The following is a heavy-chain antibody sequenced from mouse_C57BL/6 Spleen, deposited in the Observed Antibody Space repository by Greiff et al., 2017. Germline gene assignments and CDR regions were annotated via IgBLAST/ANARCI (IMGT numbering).Heavy chain of an antibody. CDR1: GYAFSSSW. V-gene: IGHV1-82*01. Sequence: QVQLQQSGPELVKPGASVKISCKASGYAFSSSWMNWVKQRPGKGLEWIGRIYPGDGDTNYNGKFKGKATLTADKSSSTAYMQRSSLTSEDSAVYFCARFAGTGAMDYWGQGTSVTVSS. J-gene: IGHJ4*01. D-gene: IGHD3-1*01. CDR2: IYPGDGDT. CDR3: ARFAGTGAMDY.